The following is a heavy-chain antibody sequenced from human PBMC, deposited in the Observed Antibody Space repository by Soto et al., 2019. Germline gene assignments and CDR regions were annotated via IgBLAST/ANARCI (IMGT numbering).Heavy chain of an antibody. CDR2: ILHDGSAE. CDR3: ARSRDGYSFYFYYGMDG. D-gene: IGHD4-4*01. J-gene: IGHJ6*02. CDR1: GFTFTSYD. V-gene: IGHV3-30*03. Sequence: LRLSCAASGFTFTSYDMHWVRQAPGKGLEWMALILHDGSAEYYADSVKGRFTISRDNSKNTLYLQMNSLRAEDTAVYYCARSRDGYSFYFYYGMDGWGQGTTVTVSS.